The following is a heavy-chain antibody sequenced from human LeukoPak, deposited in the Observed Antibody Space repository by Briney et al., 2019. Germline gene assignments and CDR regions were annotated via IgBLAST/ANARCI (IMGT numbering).Heavy chain of an antibody. Sequence: SETLSLTCTVSGGSISSSSYYWGWIRQPPGKGLEWIGSIYYSGSTYYNPSLKSRVTISVDTSKNQFSLKLSSVTAADTAVYYCARYQREGYYYYYMDVWGKGTTVTVSS. CDR3: ARYQREGYYYYYMDV. CDR1: GGSISSSSYY. J-gene: IGHJ6*03. D-gene: IGHD2-2*01. CDR2: IYYSGST. V-gene: IGHV4-39*07.